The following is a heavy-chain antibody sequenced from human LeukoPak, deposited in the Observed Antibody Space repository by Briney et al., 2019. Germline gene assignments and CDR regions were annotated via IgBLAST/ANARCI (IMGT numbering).Heavy chain of an antibody. CDR1: GGSITSSGYY. V-gene: IGHV4-39*02. CDR3: ARRAEQQLGAFDY. D-gene: IGHD6-13*01. Sequence: PSETLSLTCTVSGGSITSSGYYWGWIRQPPGKGLECIGSIYSSGSTYYNPSLKSRVTISVDTSKDHFSLKVTSVTAADTAVYYCARRAEQQLGAFDYWGQGTLVTVSS. J-gene: IGHJ4*02. CDR2: IYSSGST.